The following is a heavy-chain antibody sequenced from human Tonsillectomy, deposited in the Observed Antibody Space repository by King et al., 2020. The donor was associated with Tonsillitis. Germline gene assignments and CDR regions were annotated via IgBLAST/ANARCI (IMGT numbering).Heavy chain of an antibody. J-gene: IGHJ4*02. V-gene: IGHV4-39*01. Sequence: QLQESGPGLVKPSETLSLTCTVSGGSISSNNYYWGWIRQPPGKGLEWIGTFFHSVSTYYNSSLRSRVTITVDTSKNQFSLKLNSVTAADTAVYYCARLTYYARSGYYGYYFDYWGQGTLVTVSA. CDR2: FFHSVST. CDR1: GGSISSNNYY. CDR3: ARLTYYARSGYYGYYFDY. D-gene: IGHD3-22*01.